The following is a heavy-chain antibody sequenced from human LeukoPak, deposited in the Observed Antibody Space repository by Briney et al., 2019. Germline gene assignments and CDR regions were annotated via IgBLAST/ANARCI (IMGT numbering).Heavy chain of an antibody. CDR3: AKDGDQFRVYLYA. V-gene: IGHV3-23*01. Sequence: QPGGSLRLSSAASGFTANSYAMSWVRPAPGQGLGWVSDIRGSGGSTYYADSVKGRITISTANSQNTLYLSKISLRDDDTAVYYRAKDGDQFRVYLYAWGKGTTVTAS. D-gene: IGHD3-3*01. CDR2: IRGSGGST. J-gene: IGHJ6*03. CDR1: GFTANSYA.